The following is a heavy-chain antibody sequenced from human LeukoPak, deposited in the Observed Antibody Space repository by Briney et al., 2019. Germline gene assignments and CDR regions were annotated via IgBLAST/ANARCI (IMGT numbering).Heavy chain of an antibody. CDR3: ARDPGYFGF. V-gene: IGHV4-31*03. J-gene: IGHJ2*01. CDR1: GGSIDNGGYY. Sequence: SETLSLTCNVSGGSIDNGGYYCSWIRQHPGKGLEWIGSIYYTGTTYYNPSLKSRLIISVDTSENQFSLRLSSVTAADTAVYYCARDPGYFGFWGRGTLVTVSS. CDR2: IYYTGTT.